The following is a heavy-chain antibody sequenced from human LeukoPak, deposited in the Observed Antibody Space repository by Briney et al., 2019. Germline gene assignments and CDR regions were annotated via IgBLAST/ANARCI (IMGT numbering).Heavy chain of an antibody. CDR1: GGSISSHY. D-gene: IGHD6-6*01. J-gene: IGHJ4*02. CDR2: IYYSGTT. CDR3: ARYSSSSVYFDY. Sequence: SETLSLTCTVSGGSISSHYWSWIRQPPGKGLEWIGYIYYSGTTYYNPSLKSRVTISVDTSKNQFSLELSSVTAADTAVYYCARYSSSSVYFDYWGQGTLVTVSS. V-gene: IGHV4-59*08.